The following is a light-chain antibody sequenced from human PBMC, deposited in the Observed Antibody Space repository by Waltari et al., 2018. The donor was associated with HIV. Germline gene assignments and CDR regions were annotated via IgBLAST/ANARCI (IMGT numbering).Light chain of an antibody. J-gene: IGLJ2*01. CDR1: SSNIGSNY. CDR2: RNN. CDR3: ATWDDSLSVVV. Sequence: QSVLTQPPSASGTPGQRVTIPCSGSSSNIGSNYVYWYQQLPGTAPKLLLYRNNPRPSGVPGRFSGTKSGTSASLAISGLRSEDEADYYCATWDDSLSVVVFGGGTKLTVL. V-gene: IGLV1-47*01.